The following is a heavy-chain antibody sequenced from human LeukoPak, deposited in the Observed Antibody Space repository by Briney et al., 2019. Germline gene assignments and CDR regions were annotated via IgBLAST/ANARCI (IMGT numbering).Heavy chain of an antibody. D-gene: IGHD5-24*01. CDR3: VRDKDGYNF. CDR1: GFTFNTYV. CDR2: IDTDGKTT. J-gene: IGHJ4*02. Sequence: GGSLRLSCAASGFTFNTYVMHWVRQAPGKGLVWVARIDTDGKTTTYADSVKGRSTISRDNAKNMLYVQMNSLRAEDTAVYYCVRDKDGYNFWGQGTLVSVSS. V-gene: IGHV3-74*01.